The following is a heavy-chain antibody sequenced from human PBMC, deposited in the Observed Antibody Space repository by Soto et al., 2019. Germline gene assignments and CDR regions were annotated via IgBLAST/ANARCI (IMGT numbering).Heavy chain of an antibody. Sequence: GGSLRLSCAASGFTFSSYAMHWVRQAPGKGLEWVAVISYDGSNKYYADSVKGRFTISRDNSKNTLYLQMNSLRAEDTAVYYCARDLGTPPDIVVVPAANSFDYWGQGTLVTVSS. D-gene: IGHD2-2*01. CDR3: ARDLGTPPDIVVVPAANSFDY. V-gene: IGHV3-30-3*01. J-gene: IGHJ4*02. CDR2: ISYDGSNK. CDR1: GFTFSSYA.